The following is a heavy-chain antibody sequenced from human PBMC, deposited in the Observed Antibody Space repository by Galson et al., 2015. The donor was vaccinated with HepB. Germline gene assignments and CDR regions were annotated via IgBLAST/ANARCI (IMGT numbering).Heavy chain of an antibody. J-gene: IGHJ4*02. V-gene: IGHV3-23*01. CDR2: ISGSGGST. CDR3: AKVENYDFWSGYSYYFDY. CDR1: GFTFSSYA. D-gene: IGHD3-3*01. Sequence: SLRLSCAASGFTFSSYAMGWVRQAPGKGLEWVSAISGSGGSTYYADSVKGRFTISRDNSKNTLYLQMNSLRAEDTAVYYCAKVENYDFWSGYSYYFDYWGQGTLVTVSS.